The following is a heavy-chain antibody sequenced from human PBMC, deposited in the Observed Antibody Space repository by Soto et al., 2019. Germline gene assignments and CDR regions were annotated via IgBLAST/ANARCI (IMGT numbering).Heavy chain of an antibody. CDR3: AKFPTYYDGSGSY. CDR2: ISGSGGST. V-gene: IGHV3-23*01. CDR1: GFTFSSYA. J-gene: IGHJ4*02. D-gene: IGHD3-10*01. Sequence: EVQLLESGGGLVQPGGSLRLSCAASGFTFSSYAMSWVRQAPGKGLEWVSAISGSGGSTYYADSVKGRFTISRDNSKNALYLQMHSLRAEDTAVYYCAKFPTYYDGSGSYWGQGTLVTVSS.